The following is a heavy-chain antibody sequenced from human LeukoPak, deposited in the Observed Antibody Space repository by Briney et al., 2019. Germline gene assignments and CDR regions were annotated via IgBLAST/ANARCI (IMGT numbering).Heavy chain of an antibody. D-gene: IGHD3-3*01. J-gene: IGHJ4*02. CDR2: IKQDGSQE. CDR3: ARGVPYDSWSGPHYSDY. V-gene: IGHV3-7*01. CDR1: GVTFSDYY. Sequence: GGSLRLSCAASGVTFSDYYMSWVRPAPGKGLGWVAHIKQDGSQEYYVDSVKGRFTISRDSAKNSLYLQMNSLRAEDTAVYYCARGVPYDSWSGPHYSDYWGQGTLVTVSS.